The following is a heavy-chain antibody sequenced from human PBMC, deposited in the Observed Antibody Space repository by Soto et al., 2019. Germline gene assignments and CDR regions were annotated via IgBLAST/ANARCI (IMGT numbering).Heavy chain of an antibody. Sequence: GGSLRLSCTASGFTFGDYAMSWVRQAPGKGLEWVGFIRSKAYGGTTEYAASVKGRFTISRDDSKSIAYLQMNSLKTEDTAVYYCTRVPSLIVVVPADIPYYYDGMDVWGQGTTVTVSS. CDR2: IRSKAYGGTT. V-gene: IGHV3-49*04. J-gene: IGHJ6*02. CDR3: TRVPSLIVVVPADIPYYYDGMDV. CDR1: GFTFGDYA. D-gene: IGHD2-2*02.